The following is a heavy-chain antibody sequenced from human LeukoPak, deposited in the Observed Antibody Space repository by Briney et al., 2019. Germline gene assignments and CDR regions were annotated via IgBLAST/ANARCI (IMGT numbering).Heavy chain of an antibody. CDR3: ATSTYCSGGSCYSRTFQY. V-gene: IGHV3-74*01. Sequence: GGSLRLSCVDPGVTFSSYLMHWVRQAPGEGLVWVSRINSDGSSTNYADSVKGRFTISRDNAKNTLYLQMNSLRAEDTAVYYCATSTYCSGGSCYSRTFQYWGQGTLVTVSS. D-gene: IGHD2-15*01. CDR1: GVTFSSYL. J-gene: IGHJ4*02. CDR2: INSDGSST.